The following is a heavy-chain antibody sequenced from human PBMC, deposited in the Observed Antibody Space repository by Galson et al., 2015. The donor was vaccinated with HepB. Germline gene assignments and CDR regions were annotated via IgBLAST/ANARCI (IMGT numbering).Heavy chain of an antibody. D-gene: IGHD5-18*01. Sequence: SLRLSCAASGFTFSDYYMSWIRQAPGKGLERVSYISSSSSYTNYADSVKGRFTISRDNAKNSLYLQMNSLRAEDTAVYYCARVGYSYGLVYWGQGTLVTVSS. V-gene: IGHV3-11*05. CDR3: ARVGYSYGLVY. CDR1: GFTFSDYY. CDR2: ISSSSSYT. J-gene: IGHJ4*02.